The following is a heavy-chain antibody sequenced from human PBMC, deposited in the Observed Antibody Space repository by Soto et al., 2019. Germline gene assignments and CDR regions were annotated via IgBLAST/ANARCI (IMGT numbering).Heavy chain of an antibody. CDR2: ISGSGGST. CDR1: GFTFSSYA. D-gene: IGHD5-18*01. V-gene: IGHV3-23*01. Sequence: GSLRLSCAASGFTFSSYAMSWVRQAPGKGLEWVSAISGSGGSTYYADSVKGRFTISRDNSKNTLYLQMNSLRAEDTAVYYCAKDPSYSYGFNYYYGMDVWGQGTTVTVSS. CDR3: AKDPSYSYGFNYYYGMDV. J-gene: IGHJ6*02.